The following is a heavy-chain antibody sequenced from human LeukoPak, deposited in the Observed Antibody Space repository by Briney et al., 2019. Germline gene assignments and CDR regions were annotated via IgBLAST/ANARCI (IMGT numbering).Heavy chain of an antibody. Sequence: GGSLRLPCAASGFTFSSYWMHWVRQAPGKGLVWVSRINSDGSSTSYADSVKGRFTISRDNAKNTLYLQMNSLRAEDTAVYYCARGRIVGVPYYFDYWGQGTLVTVSS. D-gene: IGHD1-26*01. CDR1: GFTFSSYW. CDR2: INSDGSST. CDR3: ARGRIVGVPYYFDY. J-gene: IGHJ4*02. V-gene: IGHV3-74*01.